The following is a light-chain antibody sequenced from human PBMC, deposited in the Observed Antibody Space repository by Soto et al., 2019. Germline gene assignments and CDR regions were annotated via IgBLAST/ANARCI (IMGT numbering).Light chain of an antibody. CDR3: QQRSNWPT. J-gene: IGKJ1*01. V-gene: IGKV3D-20*02. Sequence: EIVLTQSPGTLSLSPGERATLSCRASQSVSNNYLAWYQQKPGQAPRLLIYDASSRATGIPDRFSGSGSGTDFTLTISSLEPEDFAVYYCQQRSNWPTFGQGTKVDIK. CDR1: QSVSNNY. CDR2: DAS.